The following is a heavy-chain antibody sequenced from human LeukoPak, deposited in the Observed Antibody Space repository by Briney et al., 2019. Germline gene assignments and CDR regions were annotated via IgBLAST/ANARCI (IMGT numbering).Heavy chain of an antibody. CDR1: GFTFSSYG. CDR2: ISYDGGHK. V-gene: IGHV3-30*03. CDR3: ARSDGYCAGGSCSPDY. Sequence: GGSLRLSCAASGFTFSSYGMHWVRQAPGKGLEWVAVISYDGGHKYYADSVTGRFTISRDNSKNTVYLQMSSLSAEDTALYYCARSDGYCAGGSCSPDYWGQGTLVTVSS. J-gene: IGHJ4*02. D-gene: IGHD2-8*02.